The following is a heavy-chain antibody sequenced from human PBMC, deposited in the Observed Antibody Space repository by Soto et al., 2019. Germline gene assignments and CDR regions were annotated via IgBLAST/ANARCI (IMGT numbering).Heavy chain of an antibody. J-gene: IGHJ4*02. CDR3: ARPSGYYSRRGYFDY. CDR1: GGSFSGYY. V-gene: IGHV4-34*01. CDR2: INHSGST. Sequence: PETLSLTCAVYGGSFSGYYWSWIRQPPGKGLEWIGEINHSGSTNYNPSLKSRVTISVDTSKNQFSLKLSSVTAADTAVYYCARPSGYYSRRGYFDYWGQGTLVTVSS. D-gene: IGHD3-22*01.